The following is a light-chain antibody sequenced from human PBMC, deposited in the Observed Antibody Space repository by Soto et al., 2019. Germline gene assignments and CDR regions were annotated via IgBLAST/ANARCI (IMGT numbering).Light chain of an antibody. Sequence: EIVLTQSPGTLSLSPGERATLSCRASQSLGSSQLAWYQQKPGQAPKVLIYGASSRATGIPDRFSGSGSGTDFTLTISRLEPEDFAVYYCQQYGAWWTFGQGTKV. CDR1: QSLGSSQ. CDR3: QQYGAWWT. V-gene: IGKV3-20*01. J-gene: IGKJ1*01. CDR2: GAS.